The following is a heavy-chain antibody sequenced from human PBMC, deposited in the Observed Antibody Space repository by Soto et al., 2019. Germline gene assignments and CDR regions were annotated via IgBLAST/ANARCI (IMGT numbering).Heavy chain of an antibody. Sequence: GGSLRRSCGASGFTFSTYASHRGRQAPGKGLEWVAVISYDGSNKYYAASVKGRFYISRDNSKNTEYLQTNSLRPEDTAVYYCARGSVGAIYYYYGLDVWGQGTTVTVSS. CDR3: ARGSVGAIYYYYGLDV. J-gene: IGHJ6*02. V-gene: IGHV3-30-3*01. CDR2: ISYDGSNK. D-gene: IGHD3-10*01. CDR1: GFTFSTYA.